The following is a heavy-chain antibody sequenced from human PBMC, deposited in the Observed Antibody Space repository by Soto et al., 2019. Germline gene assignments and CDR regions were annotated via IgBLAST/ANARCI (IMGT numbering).Heavy chain of an antibody. Sequence: PGGSLRLSCAASGFTFSSYAMHWVRQAPGKGLEYVSAISSNGGSTYYANSVKGRFTISRDNSKNTLYLQMGSLRAEDMAVYYCAREHYYGSGPPWFDPWGQGTLVTVSS. V-gene: IGHV3-64*01. J-gene: IGHJ5*02. D-gene: IGHD3-10*01. CDR1: GFTFSSYA. CDR3: AREHYYGSGPPWFDP. CDR2: ISSNGGST.